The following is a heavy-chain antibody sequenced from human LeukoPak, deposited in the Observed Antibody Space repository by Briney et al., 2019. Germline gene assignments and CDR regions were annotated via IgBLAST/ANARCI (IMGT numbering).Heavy chain of an antibody. V-gene: IGHV3-9*03. D-gene: IGHD3-10*01. J-gene: IGHJ4*02. Sequence: WIRQPPGKGLEWVSGISWNSGSIGYADSVKGRFTISRDNAKNSLYLQMNSLRAEDMALYYCAKAEGSMVRGVFPPYFDYWGQGTLVTVSS. CDR2: ISWNSGSI. CDR3: AKAEGSMVRGVFPPYFDY.